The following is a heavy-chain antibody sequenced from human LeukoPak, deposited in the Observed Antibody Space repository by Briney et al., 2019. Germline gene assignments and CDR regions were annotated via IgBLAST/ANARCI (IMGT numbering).Heavy chain of an antibody. CDR3: GNAAGFLDY. D-gene: IGHD6-13*01. Sequence: PGGSLRLSCVASGFTFTNYAMIWVRQAPGKGLEWVSSISGSGIDIYSADSVKGRFTFSRDNSKNTVYLHINSLRAEDTAIYYCGNAAGFLDYWGHGALVIVSS. J-gene: IGHJ4*01. V-gene: IGHV3-23*01. CDR1: GFTFTNYA. CDR2: ISGSGIDI.